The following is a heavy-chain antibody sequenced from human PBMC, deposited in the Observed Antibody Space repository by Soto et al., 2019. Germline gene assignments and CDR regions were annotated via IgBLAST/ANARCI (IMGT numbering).Heavy chain of an antibody. V-gene: IGHV3-33*01. Sequence: QVQLVESGGGVVQPGRSLRLSCAASGFTFSSYGMHWVRQAPGKGLEWVAVIWSDGSNKDYADSVKGRFIISRDNSKNTLFLQMNSLRVEDTAVYYCARGNGYNYSRFAYWGQGTLVTVSS. D-gene: IGHD5-18*01. CDR1: GFTFSSYG. CDR3: ARGNGYNYSRFAY. CDR2: IWSDGSNK. J-gene: IGHJ4*02.